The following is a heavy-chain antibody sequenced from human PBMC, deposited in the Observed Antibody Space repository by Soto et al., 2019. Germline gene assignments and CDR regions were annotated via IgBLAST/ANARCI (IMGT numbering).Heavy chain of an antibody. V-gene: IGHV1-8*02. D-gene: IGHD3-9*01. CDR2: MNPNSGNT. CDR1: GGTFSSYD. J-gene: IGHJ3*02. CDR3: ARGPVFDWLFNAFDI. Sequence: ASVKVSCKASGGTFSSYDINWVRQATGQGLEWMGWMNPNSGNTGYAQKFQGRVTMTRNTSISTAYMELSSLRSEDTAVYYCARGPVFDWLFNAFDIWGQGTMVTVSS.